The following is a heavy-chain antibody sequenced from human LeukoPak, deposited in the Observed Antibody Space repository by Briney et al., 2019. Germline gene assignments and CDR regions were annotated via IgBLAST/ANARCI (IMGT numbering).Heavy chain of an antibody. D-gene: IGHD6-19*01. CDR2: ISSSGSTI. CDR1: GFTFSSYE. V-gene: IGHV3-48*03. J-gene: IGHJ5*02. Sequence: GGSLRLSCAASGFTFSSYEMNWVRQAPGKGLEWVSYISSSGSTIYYADSVKGRFTISRDNAKNTLYLQMNSLRAEDTAVYFCARAKAVAGSAGDNWFDPWGQGALVTVSS. CDR3: ARAKAVAGSAGDNWFDP.